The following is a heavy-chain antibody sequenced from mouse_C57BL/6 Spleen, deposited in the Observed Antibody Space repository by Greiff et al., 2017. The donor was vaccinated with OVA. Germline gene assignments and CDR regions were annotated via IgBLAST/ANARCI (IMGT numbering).Heavy chain of an antibody. J-gene: IGHJ3*01. V-gene: IGHV1-55*01. CDR3: ARMEAYDYPFAY. Sequence: QVQLQQSGAELVKPGASVKMSCKASGYTFTSYWITWVKQRPGQGLEWIGDIYPGSGSTNYNEKFKSKATLTVDTSSSTAYMQLSSLTSEDSAVYYCARMEAYDYPFAYWGQGTLVTVSA. D-gene: IGHD2-4*01. CDR1: GYTFTSYW. CDR2: IYPGSGST.